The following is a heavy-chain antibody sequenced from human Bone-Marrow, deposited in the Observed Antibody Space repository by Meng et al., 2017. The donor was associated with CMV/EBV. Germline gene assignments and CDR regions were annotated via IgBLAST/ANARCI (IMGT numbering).Heavy chain of an antibody. Sequence: GESLKISCSASGFTFSTYSMNWVRLAPGKGLEWVSSITSSSSYIYYADSVKGRFTISRDNAKHSLYLQMNSLRAEDTAVYYCASGGDLTYWGQGTLVTGSS. CDR3: ASGGDLTY. CDR2: ITSSSSYI. CDR1: GFTFSTYS. V-gene: IGHV3-21*01. J-gene: IGHJ4*02. D-gene: IGHD2-21*02.